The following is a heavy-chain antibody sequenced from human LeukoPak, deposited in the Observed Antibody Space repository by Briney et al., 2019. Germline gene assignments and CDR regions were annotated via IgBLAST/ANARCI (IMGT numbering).Heavy chain of an antibody. D-gene: IGHD3-22*01. CDR1: RFTFNTFG. CDR2: ISSDGSNK. Sequence: GGSLRLSCAASRFTFNTFGMHWVRQAPGKGLEWVAVISSDGSNKYYADSAKGRFTISRDNSKDTLYLQMSSLTIEDTAVYYCRAATKYLDYYYDYWGQGTLVTVSS. CDR3: RAATKYLDYYYDY. J-gene: IGHJ4*02. V-gene: IGHV3-30*03.